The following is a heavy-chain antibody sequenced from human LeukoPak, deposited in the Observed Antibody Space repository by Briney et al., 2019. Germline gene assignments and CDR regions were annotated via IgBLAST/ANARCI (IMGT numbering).Heavy chain of an antibody. D-gene: IGHD1-26*01. J-gene: IGHJ4*02. CDR1: GYSFTSYW. V-gene: IGHV5-51*01. CDR2: IYPGDSDT. Sequence: PWESLKISCKGSGYSFTSYWIGWVRQMTGKGLEWMGIIYPGDSDTRYSPSFQGQVTISADKSISTAYLQWSSLKASDTAMYYCARYSGSRPYYFDYWGQGTLVTVSS. CDR3: ARYSGSRPYYFDY.